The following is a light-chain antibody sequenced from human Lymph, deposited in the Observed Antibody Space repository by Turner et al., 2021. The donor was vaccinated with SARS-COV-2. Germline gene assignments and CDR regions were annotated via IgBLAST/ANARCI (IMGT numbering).Light chain of an antibody. J-gene: IGKJ1*01. CDR2: STS. Sequence: EIVMTQSPATLSVSPEERATLSCRASQSIDNNLAWYQQKPGQAPRLLIFSTSTRAAGVPARFSGSGSGTEFTLTISSMQSEDFAVYCCQQYNFWPPTFGQGTTVEMK. V-gene: IGKV3-15*01. CDR3: QQYNFWPPT. CDR1: QSIDNN.